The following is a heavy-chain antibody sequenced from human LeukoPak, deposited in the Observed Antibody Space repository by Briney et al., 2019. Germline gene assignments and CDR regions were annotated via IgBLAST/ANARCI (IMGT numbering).Heavy chain of an antibody. J-gene: IGHJ6*03. V-gene: IGHV3-23*01. CDR2: ISGSGGHT. CDR3: AKGGAATMRDGYNYYYSYMEV. Sequence: GRSLRLSCAASGLTFSSHAMSWVSQAPGKGLEWVSLISGSGGHTYYGDSVEGRFTISRDNSPNRLYLQMNSLRPEDTAVYYCAKGGAATMRDGYNYYYSYMEVWGRGTTVTVSS. D-gene: IGHD5-24*01. CDR1: GLTFSSHA.